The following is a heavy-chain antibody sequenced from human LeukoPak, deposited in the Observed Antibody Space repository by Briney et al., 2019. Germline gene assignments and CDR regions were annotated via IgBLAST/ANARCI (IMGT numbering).Heavy chain of an antibody. CDR3: ARHTTAATGTFDH. J-gene: IGHJ4*02. CDR1: GGAISTYY. V-gene: IGHV4-59*08. D-gene: IGHD1-1*01. CDR2: IYYSGTT. Sequence: PSETLSLTCTVSGGAISTYYWSWIRQPPGKGLEWIGYIYYSGTTSYNPSLKSRVTISVDTFKNQFSLKLSSVTAADTAVYYCARHTTAATGTFDHWGQGTLVTVSS.